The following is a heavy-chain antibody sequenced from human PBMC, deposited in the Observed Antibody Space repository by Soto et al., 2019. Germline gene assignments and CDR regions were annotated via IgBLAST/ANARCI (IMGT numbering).Heavy chain of an antibody. CDR1: GYSFTSYW. V-gene: IGHV5-10-1*01. Sequence: GESLKISCKGSGYSFTSYWISWVRQMPGKGLEWMGRIDPSDTYTNYSPSFQGHVTISADKSISTAYQQWSSLKASDTAMHYCARQLLGVNRKQLPYNCFDPWGQGTRVTLS. CDR2: IDPSDTYT. CDR3: ARQLLGVNRKQLPYNCFDP. D-gene: IGHD3-10*01. J-gene: IGHJ5*02.